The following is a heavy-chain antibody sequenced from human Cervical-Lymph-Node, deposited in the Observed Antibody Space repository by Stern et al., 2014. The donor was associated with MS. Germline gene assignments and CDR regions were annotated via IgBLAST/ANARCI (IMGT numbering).Heavy chain of an antibody. V-gene: IGHV3-30*03. CDR3: ARDYEDTSMLFDH. D-gene: IGHD2-8*01. CDR2: ISYDGNHK. CDR1: GFTFSSYG. J-gene: IGHJ4*02. Sequence: QVQLLQPGGAVVQPGRSLRLSCAASGFTFSSYGMHWVRQAPGKGLEWVTVISYDGNHKYYAASVKGRFTISRDNSKNTLHLQMNSVTPDDTAIYYCARDYEDTSMLFDHWGQGTLVTVSS.